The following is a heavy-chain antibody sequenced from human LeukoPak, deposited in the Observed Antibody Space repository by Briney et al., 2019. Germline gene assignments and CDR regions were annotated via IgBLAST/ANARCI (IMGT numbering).Heavy chain of an antibody. CDR1: GGSFSGYY. Sequence: SETLSLTCAVYGGSFSGYYWSWIRQPPGKGLEWIGEINHSGSTNYNPSLKSRVTISVDTSKNQFSLKLSSVTAADTAVYYCARVRLLWFGEPGTVDYWGQGTLVTVSS. CDR2: INHSGST. D-gene: IGHD3-10*01. V-gene: IGHV4-34*01. CDR3: ARVRLLWFGEPGTVDY. J-gene: IGHJ4*02.